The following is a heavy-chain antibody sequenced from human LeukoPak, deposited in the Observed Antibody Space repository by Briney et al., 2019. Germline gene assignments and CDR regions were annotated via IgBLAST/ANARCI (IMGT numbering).Heavy chain of an antibody. CDR2: INSDGSST. Sequence: GGSLRLSCAASGFTFSSYWMHWVRQAPGKGLVWVSRINSDGSSTSYADSVKGRFTISRDNAKNTLYLQMNSLRAEDTAVYYCARIGLYSGSYYHGDYFDYWGQGTLVTVSS. CDR1: GFTFSSYW. J-gene: IGHJ4*02. CDR3: ARIGLYSGSYYHGDYFDY. D-gene: IGHD1-26*01. V-gene: IGHV3-74*01.